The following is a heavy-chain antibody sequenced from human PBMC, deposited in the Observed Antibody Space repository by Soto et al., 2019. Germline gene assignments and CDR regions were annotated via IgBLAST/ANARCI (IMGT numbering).Heavy chain of an antibody. V-gene: IGHV1-69*01. Sequence: QVQLVQSGAEVKKPGSSVKVSCKASGGTFSSYAISWVRQAPGQGLEWMGGIIPILGTANYAQKFQGRGTITADESTSTAYMEMSSLRSEDTAVYYCARGGDSSGYYSHYYYYGMDVWGQGTTVTVSS. CDR3: ARGGDSSGYYSHYYYYGMDV. CDR1: GGTFSSYA. CDR2: IIPILGTA. D-gene: IGHD3-22*01. J-gene: IGHJ6*02.